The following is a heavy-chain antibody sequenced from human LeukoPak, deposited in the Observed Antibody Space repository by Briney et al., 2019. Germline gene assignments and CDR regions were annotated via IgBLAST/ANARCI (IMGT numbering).Heavy chain of an antibody. V-gene: IGHV4-39*07. CDR1: GGSISSSSYY. D-gene: IGHD5-12*01. CDR3: ARDSGYDFVVDY. J-gene: IGHJ4*02. CDR2: IYYSGST. Sequence: SETLSLTCTVSGGSISSSSYYWGWIRQPPGKGLEWIGSIYYSGSTYYNPSLKSRVTISVDTSKNQFSLKLSSVTAADTAVYYCARDSGYDFVVDYWGQGTLVTVSS.